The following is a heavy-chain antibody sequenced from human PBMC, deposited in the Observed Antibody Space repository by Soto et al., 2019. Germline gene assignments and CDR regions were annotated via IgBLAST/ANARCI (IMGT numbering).Heavy chain of an antibody. V-gene: IGHV3-23*04. CDR2: ISGTGRST. J-gene: IGHJ4*02. D-gene: IGHD6-19*01. CDR1: GFTFSDCA. Sequence: VQLVQSGAEVKKPGSSVTISCKASGFTFSDCAMSWVRQAPGKGLEWVSGISGTGRSTFYADSVKDRFTISRDNSKNTVYLQMTSLRAEDTAVYYCAKGNTSGWYFFDYWGQGTLVTVSS. CDR3: AKGNTSGWYFFDY.